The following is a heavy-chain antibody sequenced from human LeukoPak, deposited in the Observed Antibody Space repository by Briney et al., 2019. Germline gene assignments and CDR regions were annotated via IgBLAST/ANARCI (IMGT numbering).Heavy chain of an antibody. D-gene: IGHD3-9*01. CDR2: IRTTAEGAKYA. Sequence: GGSLRLSCATSGFSFTDYPMNWVRQAPGKGLEWISNIRTTAEGAKYAYYADSVKGRVTISRDDGKNTLYLHMNSLRDDDTAVYYCATGIRYAFDYWGQGILVTVSS. CDR3: ATGIRYAFDY. J-gene: IGHJ4*02. V-gene: IGHV3-48*02. CDR1: GFSFTDYP.